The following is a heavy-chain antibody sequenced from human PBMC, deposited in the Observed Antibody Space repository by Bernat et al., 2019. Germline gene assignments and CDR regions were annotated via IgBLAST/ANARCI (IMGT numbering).Heavy chain of an antibody. CDR1: GGSVSSGSYY. CDR2: IYYSGST. D-gene: IGHD3-3*01. Sequence: QVQLQESGPGLVKPSETLSLTCTVSGGSVSSGSYYWSWIRQPPGKGLEWIGYIYYSGSTNYNPSLKSRVTISVDTSKNQFSLKLSSVTAADTAVYYCARASYDFWSGYLNWFDPWGQGTLVTVSS. CDR3: ARASYDFWSGYLNWFDP. V-gene: IGHV4-61*01. J-gene: IGHJ5*02.